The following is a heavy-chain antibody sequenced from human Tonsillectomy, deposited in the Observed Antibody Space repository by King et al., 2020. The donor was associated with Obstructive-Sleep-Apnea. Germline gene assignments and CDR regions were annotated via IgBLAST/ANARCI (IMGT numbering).Heavy chain of an antibody. D-gene: IGHD5-18*01. Sequence: QLVQSGAEVKKPGSSVKVSCKASGSTFTSFAINWVRQAPGQGLEWMGGIIPISHKTDYAQKFQGRVTITAEKSTSTAYIELTRLRSDDTAVYYCARVREYTYGGGFWGWGQGTLVTVSS. CDR2: IIPISHKT. CDR1: GSTFTSFA. V-gene: IGHV1-69*14. J-gene: IGHJ4*02. CDR3: ARVREYTYGGGFWG.